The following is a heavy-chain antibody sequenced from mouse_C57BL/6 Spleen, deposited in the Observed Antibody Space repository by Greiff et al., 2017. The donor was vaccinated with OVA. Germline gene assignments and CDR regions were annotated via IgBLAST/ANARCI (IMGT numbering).Heavy chain of an antibody. J-gene: IGHJ2*01. Sequence: EVKVVESEGGLVQPGRSMKLSCTASGFTFSDYYMAWVRQVPEKGLEWVANINYDGSSTYYLDSLKSRFIISRDNAKNILYLQMSSLKSEDTATYYCARDGGGNYVRYYFDYWGQGTTLTVSS. CDR1: GFTFSDYY. D-gene: IGHD2-1*01. V-gene: IGHV5-16*01. CDR2: INYDGSST. CDR3: ARDGGGNYVRYYFDY.